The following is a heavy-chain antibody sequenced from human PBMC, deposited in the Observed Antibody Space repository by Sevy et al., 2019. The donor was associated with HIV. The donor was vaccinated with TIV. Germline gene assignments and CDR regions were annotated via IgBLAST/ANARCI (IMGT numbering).Heavy chain of an antibody. CDR1: GISFTTSG. Sequence: GGSLRLSCVVSGISFTTSGMHWVRQAPGKGLEWVAVISYHGRDKFYAESVKGRSTISRDNSKNMLYLQMNSLRAEDTAVYYCAKDFTGDNGMDVWGQGTMVTVSS. V-gene: IGHV3-30*18. CDR2: ISYHGRDK. CDR3: AKDFTGDNGMDV. J-gene: IGHJ6*02. D-gene: IGHD3-9*01.